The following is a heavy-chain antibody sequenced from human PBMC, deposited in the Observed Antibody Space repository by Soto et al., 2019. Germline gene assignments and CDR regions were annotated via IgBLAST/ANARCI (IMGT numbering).Heavy chain of an antibody. CDR1: GFTFSSYS. D-gene: IGHD5-18*01. V-gene: IGHV3-30*03. J-gene: IGHJ4*02. CDR2: LSYDGNNI. CDR3: ARGPIGDAAMVTNYFDY. Sequence: VQLVESGGGLVQPGGSLRLSCAASGFTFSSYSMNWVRQAPGKGLEWVAVLSYDGNNIHYADSVKGRFTVSRDNSKNTLFLQMNSLRAEDTALYYCARGPIGDAAMVTNYFDYWGQGTLVTVSS.